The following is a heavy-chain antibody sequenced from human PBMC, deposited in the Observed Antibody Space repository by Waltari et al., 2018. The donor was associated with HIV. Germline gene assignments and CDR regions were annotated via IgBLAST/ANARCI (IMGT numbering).Heavy chain of an antibody. CDR3: ARANSGSRGYYGMDV. Sequence: EVQLVESGGGLLQPGGSLRLSCAASGFTVSRNYMSWVRQAPGKGLEWVSVIYSGGSTYYADSVKGRFTISRDNSKNTLYLQMNSLRAEDTAVYYCARANSGSRGYYGMDVWGQGTTVTVSS. CDR2: IYSGGST. V-gene: IGHV3-53*01. J-gene: IGHJ6*02. D-gene: IGHD1-26*01. CDR1: GFTVSRNY.